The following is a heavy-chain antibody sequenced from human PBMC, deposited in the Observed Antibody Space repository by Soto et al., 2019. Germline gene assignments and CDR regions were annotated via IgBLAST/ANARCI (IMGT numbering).Heavy chain of an antibody. J-gene: IGHJ4*02. CDR1: GFTSRNYA. CDR3: VKDLGAAGTWDY. Sequence: GGSLRLSCVASGFTSRNYAMSWVRQAPGKGLEWFSVISGSGGSTFDADSVKGRFPISXXXXXXTXYXQXXSLRAXDTAIYYCVKDLGAAGTWDYWGQGTLVTVSS. V-gene: IGHV3-23*01. CDR2: ISGSGGST. D-gene: IGHD6-13*01.